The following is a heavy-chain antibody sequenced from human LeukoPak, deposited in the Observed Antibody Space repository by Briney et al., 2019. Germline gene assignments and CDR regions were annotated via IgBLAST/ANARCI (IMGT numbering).Heavy chain of an antibody. CDR1: GYTFTSYY. CDR2: VNPSGGST. Sequence: ASVKVSCKASGYTFTSYYMRWVRQAPGQGLEWMGIVNPSGGSTSYAQKFQGRVTMTRDTSTSTVYMELSSLRSEDTAVYYCARELRDYGPHLDYWGQGTLVTVSS. D-gene: IGHD4-17*01. V-gene: IGHV1-46*03. CDR3: ARELRDYGPHLDY. J-gene: IGHJ4*02.